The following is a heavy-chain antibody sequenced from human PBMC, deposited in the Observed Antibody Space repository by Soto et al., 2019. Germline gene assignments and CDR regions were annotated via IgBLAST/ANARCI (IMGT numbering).Heavy chain of an antibody. D-gene: IGHD2-15*01. CDR2: IYHSGST. Sequence: SETLSLTCTVSGGSISSGGYCWSWIRQPPGKGLEWIGYIYHSGSTYYNPSLKSRVTISVDRSKNQFSLKLSSVTAADTAVYYCARGFGGNPDDAFDIWGQGTMVTVS. CDR3: ARGFGGNPDDAFDI. V-gene: IGHV4-30-2*01. J-gene: IGHJ3*02. CDR1: GGSISSGGYC.